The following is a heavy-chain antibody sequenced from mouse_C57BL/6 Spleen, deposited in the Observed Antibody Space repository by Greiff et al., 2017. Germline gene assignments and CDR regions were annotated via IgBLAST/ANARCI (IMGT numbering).Heavy chain of an antibody. Sequence: EVKLVESGEGLVKPGGSLKLSCAASGFTFSSYSMSWVRQTPEKRLEWVAYISRGGDYTYYADTVKGRFTIPRDKAGNTLYLQMSSLKSEDTAMYYCARGHRLGHFDYWGQGTTLTVSS. CDR1: GFTFSSYS. J-gene: IGHJ2*01. D-gene: IGHD4-1*01. V-gene: IGHV5S21*01. CDR2: ISRGGDYT. CDR3: ARGHRLGHFDY.